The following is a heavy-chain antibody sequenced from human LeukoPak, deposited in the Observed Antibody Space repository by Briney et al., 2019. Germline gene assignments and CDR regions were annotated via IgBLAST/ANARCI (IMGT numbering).Heavy chain of an antibody. Sequence: PGWSLRLSCASSGFTFSDYYMSWIRQAPGKGLEWVSYIRSSSSYKTYADAVKGRFTISRDNAKNSLYLQMNSLRAEDTAVYYCARDRGQWLVRKNAFDIWGQGTMVTVSS. CDR2: IRSSSSYK. CDR3: ARDRGQWLVRKNAFDI. D-gene: IGHD6-19*01. J-gene: IGHJ3*02. V-gene: IGHV3-11*05. CDR1: GFTFSDYY.